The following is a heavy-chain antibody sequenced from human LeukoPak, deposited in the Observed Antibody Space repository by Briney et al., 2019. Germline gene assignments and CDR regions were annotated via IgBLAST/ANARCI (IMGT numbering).Heavy chain of an antibody. CDR3: ARRGNGDDY. Sequence: PGGSLRLSCAASGFTFSSYAMHWVRQAPGKGLEYVSAISSNGDSTYYANSVKGRFTISRDNSKNTLYLQMGSLRAEDMAVYYCARRGNGDDYWGQGTLVTVSS. V-gene: IGHV3-64*01. CDR1: GFTFSSYA. CDR2: ISSNGDST. D-gene: IGHD3-10*01. J-gene: IGHJ4*02.